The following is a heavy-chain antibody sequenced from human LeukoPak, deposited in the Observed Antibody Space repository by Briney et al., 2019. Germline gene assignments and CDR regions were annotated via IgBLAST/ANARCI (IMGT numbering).Heavy chain of an antibody. CDR2: INPNSGAT. J-gene: IGHJ4*02. Sequence: GASVKVSCKASGYTFTGYYMHWVRQAPGQGLEWMGWINPNSGATNYAQKFQGRVTMTRDTSISTAYMELSRLRSDDTAVHYCARGGRGWSGGDFDYWGQGTLVTVSS. D-gene: IGHD6-19*01. V-gene: IGHV1-2*02. CDR1: GYTFTGYY. CDR3: ARGGRGWSGGDFDY.